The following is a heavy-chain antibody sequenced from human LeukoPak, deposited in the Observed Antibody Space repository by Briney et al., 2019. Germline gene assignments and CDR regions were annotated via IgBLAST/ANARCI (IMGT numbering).Heavy chain of an antibody. J-gene: IGHJ4*02. CDR2: IYSGGST. D-gene: IGHD1-26*01. Sequence: ETLSLTCTVSGGSISSSSYYWGWIRQPPGKGLEWVSVIYSGGSTYYADSVKGRFTISRDNSKNTLYLQMNSLRAEDTAKYYCAKRREGAFDYWGQGILVTVSS. CDR3: AKRREGAFDY. V-gene: IGHV3-66*04. CDR1: GGSISSSSYY.